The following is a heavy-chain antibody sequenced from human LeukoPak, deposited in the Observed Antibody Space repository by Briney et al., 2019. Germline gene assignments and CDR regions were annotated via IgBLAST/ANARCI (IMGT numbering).Heavy chain of an antibody. J-gene: IGHJ3*02. Sequence: GGSLRLSCAASGFTFSSYAMSWVRQAPGKGLEWVSAISGSGGSTYYADSVKGRFTISRDNAKNSLYMEMKSLRPEDTALYYCVKDSEVVADAFDIWGQGTKVTVSS. V-gene: IGHV3-23*01. CDR2: ISGSGGST. CDR1: GFTFSSYA. D-gene: IGHD3-22*01. CDR3: VKDSEVVADAFDI.